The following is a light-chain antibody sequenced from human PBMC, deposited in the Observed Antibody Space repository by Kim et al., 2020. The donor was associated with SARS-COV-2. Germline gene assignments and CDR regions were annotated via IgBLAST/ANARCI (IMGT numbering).Light chain of an antibody. Sequence: EIVLTQSPGKLSLSPGERVTLSCRASESVKYNYVAWYQQKPGQAPRLLIYAAFNRATGIPGRFSGSGSGTEFTLTISRLEPEDFAVYYCQQYGIPPVTLGQGTKLEI. CDR2: AAF. CDR3: QQYGIPPVT. CDR1: ESVKYNY. J-gene: IGKJ2*01. V-gene: IGKV3-20*01.